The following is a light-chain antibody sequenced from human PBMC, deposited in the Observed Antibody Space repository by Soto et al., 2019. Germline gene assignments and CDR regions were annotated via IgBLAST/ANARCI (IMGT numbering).Light chain of an antibody. CDR2: NAS. V-gene: IGKV1-5*01. J-gene: IGKJ4*01. Sequence: DIHMTQSPSTLSASVGDRVTLTCRASQSISTWLAWYQQKPGKVPNLLISNASSLESGVPSRFSGSGSGTEFTLTISCLQPXDXAXXXCQQYNSYITFGGGTKVEIK. CDR1: QSISTW. CDR3: QQYNSYIT.